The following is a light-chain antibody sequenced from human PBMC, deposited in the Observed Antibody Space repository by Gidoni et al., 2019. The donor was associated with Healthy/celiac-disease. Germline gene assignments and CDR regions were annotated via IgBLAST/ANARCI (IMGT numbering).Light chain of an antibody. Sequence: DIQMTQSPSSLSASVGDRVTITCRASQSISSYLNWYQQKPGKAPKLLIYAAASLQSGVPSGFSGSGSGTDFTLTISSLQPEDFATYYCRQSYSTLLTFGGGTKVEIK. CDR1: QSISSY. J-gene: IGKJ4*01. CDR3: RQSYSTLLT. V-gene: IGKV1-39*01. CDR2: AAA.